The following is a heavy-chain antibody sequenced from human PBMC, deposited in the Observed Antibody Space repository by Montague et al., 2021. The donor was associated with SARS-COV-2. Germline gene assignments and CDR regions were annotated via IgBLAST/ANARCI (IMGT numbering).Heavy chain of an antibody. CDR2: IYYSGST. Sequence: TLSLTCTVSGGSISSGGYYWSWIRQHPGKGLEWIGYIYYSGSTYYNPSLKSRVTISVDTSKNQFSLKLSSVTAADTAVYYCARERRGPMLVVVRRLAFDIWGQGTMVTVSS. D-gene: IGHD3-22*01. CDR1: GGSISSGGYY. V-gene: IGHV4-31*03. CDR3: ARERRGPMLVVVRRLAFDI. J-gene: IGHJ3*02.